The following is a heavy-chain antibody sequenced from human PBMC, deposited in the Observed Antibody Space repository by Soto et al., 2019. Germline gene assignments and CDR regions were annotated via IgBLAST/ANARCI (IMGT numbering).Heavy chain of an antibody. D-gene: IGHD2-15*01. V-gene: IGHV4-4*07. Sequence: SETLSLTCTVSGGSISSYYRSLIRQPAGKGLEWIGRIYTSGSTNYNPSLKSRVTMSVDTSKNQFSLKLSSVTAADTAVYYCARVKRHCSGGSCYSGLDYLAQGTIVTVAS. CDR3: ARVKRHCSGGSCYSGLDY. CDR1: GGSISSYY. CDR2: IYTSGST. J-gene: IGHJ4*02.